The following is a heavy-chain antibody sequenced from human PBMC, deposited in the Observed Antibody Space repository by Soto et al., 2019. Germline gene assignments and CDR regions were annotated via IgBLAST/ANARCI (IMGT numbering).Heavy chain of an antibody. J-gene: IGHJ4*02. V-gene: IGHV4-39*01. Sequence: SETLSLTCTVSGGSISSSSYYWGWIRQPPGKGLEWIGSIYYSGSTYYNPSLKSRVTISVDTSKNQFSLKLSSVTAADTAVYYCAAGSYRYRTLDYWGQGTLVTVSA. D-gene: IGHD3-16*02. CDR1: GGSISSSSYY. CDR3: AAGSYRYRTLDY. CDR2: IYYSGST.